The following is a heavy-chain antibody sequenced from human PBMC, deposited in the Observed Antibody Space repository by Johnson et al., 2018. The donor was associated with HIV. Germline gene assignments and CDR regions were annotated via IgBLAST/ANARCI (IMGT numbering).Heavy chain of an antibody. V-gene: IGHV3-64*01. CDR3: ARDAKSSTWSPDGTDAFDV. J-gene: IGHJ3*01. Sequence: VQLVESGGGLVQPGGSVRLSCAASGFTFSNYAMHWVRQAPGKGLEYVSAISTNGFLTYYANSVKGSFTISRDNSKNTLFLQMGSLRPEDMAVYYCARDAKSSTWSPDGTDAFDVWGQGTMVTVSS. CDR1: GFTFSNYA. CDR2: ISTNGFLT. D-gene: IGHD1-1*01.